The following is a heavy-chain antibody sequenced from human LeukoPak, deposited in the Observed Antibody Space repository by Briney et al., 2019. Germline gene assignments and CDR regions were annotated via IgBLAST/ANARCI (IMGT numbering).Heavy chain of an antibody. V-gene: IGHV3-48*03. CDR2: ISSSGSTI. Sequence: GGSLRLSCAASGFTFSSYEMNWVRQAPGKGLEWVSYISSSGSTIYYADSVKGRFTISRDNAKNSLYLQMNSLRAEDTAVYYCAREAQYYYYYYMDVWGKGTTVTISS. CDR1: GFTFSSYE. CDR3: AREAQYYYYYYMDV. J-gene: IGHJ6*03.